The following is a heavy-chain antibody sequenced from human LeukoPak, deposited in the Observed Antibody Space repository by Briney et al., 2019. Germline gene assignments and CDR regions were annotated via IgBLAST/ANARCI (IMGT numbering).Heavy chain of an antibody. V-gene: IGHV4-30-2*01. Sequence: SQTPSLTCTVSGGSISSGGYYWSWIRQPPGKGLEWIGYIYHSGSTYYNPSLKSRVTISVDRSKNQFSLKLSSVTAADTAVYYCARDRDWNYFDYWGQGTLVTVSS. CDR2: IYHSGST. CDR1: GGSISSGGYY. D-gene: IGHD3/OR15-3a*01. J-gene: IGHJ4*02. CDR3: ARDRDWNYFDY.